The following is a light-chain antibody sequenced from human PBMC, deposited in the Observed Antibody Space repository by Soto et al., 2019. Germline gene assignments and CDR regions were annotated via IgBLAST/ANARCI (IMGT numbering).Light chain of an antibody. V-gene: IGLV1-40*01. CDR1: SSNIGAGYD. Sequence: QAVVTQPPSVSGAPGQRVTISCTGSSSNIGAGYDVHWYQHLPGTAPKVLIYGNTNRPSGVPDRFSGSKSGTSASLAITGLQAEDEADYYCQSYDSSLSGWVFGGGTKLTVL. CDR3: QSYDSSLSGWV. CDR2: GNT. J-gene: IGLJ3*02.